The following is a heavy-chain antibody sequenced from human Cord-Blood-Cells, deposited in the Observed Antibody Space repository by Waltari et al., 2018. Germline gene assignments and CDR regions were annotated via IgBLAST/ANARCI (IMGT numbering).Heavy chain of an antibody. J-gene: IGHJ3*02. D-gene: IGHD3-3*01. V-gene: IGHV1-18*04. CDR3: ARPSHDCWSGLNAFDI. Sequence: QVQLVQSGAEVKKPGASVKVSCKASGYTFTSYGISWVRQAPGQGLEWMGWISAYNGNTNYAQKLQGRVTMTTDTSTSTGYMELRSLRSDDTAVYYCARPSHDCWSGLNAFDIWGQGTMVTVSS. CDR1: GYTFTSYG. CDR2: ISAYNGNT.